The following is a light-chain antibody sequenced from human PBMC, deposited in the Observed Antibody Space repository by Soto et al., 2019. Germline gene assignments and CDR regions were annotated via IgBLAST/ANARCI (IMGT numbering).Light chain of an antibody. Sequence: DIQMTQSPSTLSAAVGDRVTITCRASQTISSWLAWYQQKPGKAPKLLIYKASTLKSGVPSRFSGSGSGTEFTLTISSLQPDDVATYYCQHYNCYSEAFGEGTKVDIK. CDR1: QTISSW. V-gene: IGKV1-5*03. CDR2: KAS. J-gene: IGKJ1*01. CDR3: QHYNCYSEA.